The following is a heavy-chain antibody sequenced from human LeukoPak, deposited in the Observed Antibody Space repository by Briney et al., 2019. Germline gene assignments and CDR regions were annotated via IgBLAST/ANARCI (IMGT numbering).Heavy chain of an antibody. CDR1: GYTFTGYY. V-gene: IGHV1-2*02. J-gene: IGHJ6*02. Sequence: ASVKVSCKASGYTFTGYYMHWVRQAPGQGLEWMGWINPNSGGTNYAQKFQGRVTMTRDTFISTAYMELSRLRSDDTAVYYCARERVYAIYYYYGMDVWGQGTTVTVSS. CDR2: INPNSGGT. CDR3: ARERVYAIYYYYGMDV. D-gene: IGHD2-8*01.